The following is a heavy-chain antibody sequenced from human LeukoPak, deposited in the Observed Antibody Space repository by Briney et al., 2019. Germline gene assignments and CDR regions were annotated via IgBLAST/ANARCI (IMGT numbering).Heavy chain of an antibody. J-gene: IGHJ4*02. V-gene: IGHV3-9*01. CDR2: ISWNSGSV. CDR1: GFTFDDYA. Sequence: SLRLSCAASGFTFDDYAMHWVRQAPGKGLEWVSGISWNSGSVGYADSVKGRFTISRDNAKNSLYLQMNSLRAEDTALYYCAKDIGEDIVVVVASGFDYWGQGTLVTVSS. CDR3: AKDIGEDIVVVVASGFDY. D-gene: IGHD2-15*01.